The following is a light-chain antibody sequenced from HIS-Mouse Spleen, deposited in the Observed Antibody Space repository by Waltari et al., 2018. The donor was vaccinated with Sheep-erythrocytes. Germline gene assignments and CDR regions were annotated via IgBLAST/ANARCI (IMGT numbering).Light chain of an antibody. CDR1: KLGDKY. CDR3: CSYAGSYNHV. CDR2: QDT. Sequence: SYELTQPPSVSVSPGQTASITCSGDKLGDKYAYWYQQKPGQSPVLVIYQDTKRPSGIPERFSGSNSGNTATLTISGTQAMDEADYYCCSYAGSYNHVFATGTKVTVL. V-gene: IGLV3-1*01. J-gene: IGLJ1*01.